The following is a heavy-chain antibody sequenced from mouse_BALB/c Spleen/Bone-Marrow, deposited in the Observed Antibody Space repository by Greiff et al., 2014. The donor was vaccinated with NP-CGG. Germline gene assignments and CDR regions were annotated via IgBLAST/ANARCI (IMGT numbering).Heavy chain of an antibody. D-gene: IGHD1-1*02. CDR1: GFTFSDYY. CDR2: ISDGGSYT. V-gene: IGHV5-4*02. Sequence: EVKLVESGGGLVKPGGSLKLSCAASGFTFSDYYMYWVRQTPEKRLEWVATISDGGSYTYYPDSVKGRSTISRDNAKNNLYLQMSSLKSEDTAMYYCARSGERYGAMDYWGQGTSVTVFS. J-gene: IGHJ4*01. CDR3: ARSGERYGAMDY.